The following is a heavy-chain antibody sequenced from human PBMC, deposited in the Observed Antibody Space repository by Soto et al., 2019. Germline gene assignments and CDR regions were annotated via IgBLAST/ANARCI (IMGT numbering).Heavy chain of an antibody. Sequence: SGPTLVNPTQTLTLTCSFSGFSLSSSGVGVGWIRQPPGKALEWLALIYWNDDQRYSPSLRGRLTITKDTSKNQVLLIMTNMDPVDTATYYCAHKNSGRFSFDFWGQGTLVTVSS. J-gene: IGHJ4*02. CDR3: AHKNSGRFSFDF. D-gene: IGHD6-19*01. CDR2: IYWNDDQ. CDR1: GFSLSSSGVG. V-gene: IGHV2-5*01.